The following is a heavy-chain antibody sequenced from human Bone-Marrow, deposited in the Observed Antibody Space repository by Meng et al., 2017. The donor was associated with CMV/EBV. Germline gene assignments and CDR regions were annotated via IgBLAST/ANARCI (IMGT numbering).Heavy chain of an antibody. Sequence: GESLKISCVASGFNFQNYVMHWVRQTPGKGLEWLAVLAHDGRTEYYADSVKGRFTISRDNSKNTLYLQMNSLRAEDTAVYYCARDQSGTYAFDIWGQGTLVT. CDR2: LAHDGRTE. D-gene: IGHD5-12*01. J-gene: IGHJ3*02. CDR1: GFNFQNYV. CDR3: ARDQSGTYAFDI. V-gene: IGHV3-30*04.